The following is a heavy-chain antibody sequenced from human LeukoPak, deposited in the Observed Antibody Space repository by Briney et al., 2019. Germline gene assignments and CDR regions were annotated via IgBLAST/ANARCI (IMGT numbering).Heavy chain of an antibody. CDR2: IKTNTGNP. CDR3: VRAGITMCRGDHHYYGMDV. V-gene: IGHV7-4-1*02. D-gene: IGHD3-10*01. J-gene: IGHJ6*02. Sequence: ASVKVSCKASGYTFTSYAMNCVRQAPGHGLEWMGWIKTNTGNPTYAQGFTGRFVLSLDTYVSTAYLQISRLKAEDTAVCYCVRAGITMCRGDHHYYGMDVWGQGTTVTVSS. CDR1: GYTFTSYA.